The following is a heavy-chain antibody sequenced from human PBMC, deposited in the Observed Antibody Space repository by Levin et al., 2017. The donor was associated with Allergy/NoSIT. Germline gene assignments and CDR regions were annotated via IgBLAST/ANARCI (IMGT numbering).Heavy chain of an antibody. CDR1: GGSISSGDYY. CDR2: IYYSGNT. D-gene: IGHD6-13*01. CDR3: ARDLGLGAAAGTFNF. J-gene: IGHJ4*02. V-gene: IGHV4-30-4*01. Sequence: PSETLSLTCTVSGGSISSGDYYWSWIRQPPGKGLEWIGYIYYSGNTYYNPSLKSRITISVDTSKNQFSLKLSSVTAADTAVYYCARDLGLGAAAGTFNFWGQGTLVTVSS.